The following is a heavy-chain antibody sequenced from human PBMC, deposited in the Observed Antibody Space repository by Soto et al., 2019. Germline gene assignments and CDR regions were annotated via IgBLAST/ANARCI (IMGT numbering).Heavy chain of an antibody. CDR3: ARGVDFWSGYYFTDHWFAH. V-gene: IGHV4-34*01. CDR1: GGAFSGYY. D-gene: IGHD3-3*01. CDR2: INHSGST. Sequence: PSETRSLTCAVDGGAFSGYYWSWSRQPPGKGLEWIGEINHSGSTNYTPSLKSRVTISVDTSKSQFSLKLSSVTAADTAVYYCARGVDFWSGYYFTDHWFAHSGQGSLVTVCS. J-gene: IGHJ5*02.